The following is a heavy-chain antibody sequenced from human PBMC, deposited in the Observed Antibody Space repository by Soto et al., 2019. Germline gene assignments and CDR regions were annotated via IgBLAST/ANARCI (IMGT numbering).Heavy chain of an antibody. Sequence: GSLRLSCAASGFTFSGSAMHWVRQASGKGLEWVGRIRSKANSYATAYAASVKGRFTISRDDSKNTAYLQMNSLKTEDTAVYYCTRLLPPTYYYYGMDVWGQGTTVTVSS. V-gene: IGHV3-73*01. CDR3: TRLLPPTYYYYGMDV. J-gene: IGHJ6*02. CDR1: GFTFSGSA. CDR2: IRSKANSYAT.